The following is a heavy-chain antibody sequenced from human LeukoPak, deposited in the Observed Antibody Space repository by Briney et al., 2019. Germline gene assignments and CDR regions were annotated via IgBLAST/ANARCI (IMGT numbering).Heavy chain of an antibody. Sequence: GASVKVSFKASGYTFTGYYMHWVRQAPGQGLEWMGWINPNSGGTNYAQKFQGRVTMTRDTSISTAYMELSRLRSDDTAVYYCASPYDYGGNSGVTFDYWGQGTLVTVSS. D-gene: IGHD4-23*01. J-gene: IGHJ4*02. V-gene: IGHV1-2*02. CDR3: ASPYDYGGNSGVTFDY. CDR2: INPNSGGT. CDR1: GYTFTGYY.